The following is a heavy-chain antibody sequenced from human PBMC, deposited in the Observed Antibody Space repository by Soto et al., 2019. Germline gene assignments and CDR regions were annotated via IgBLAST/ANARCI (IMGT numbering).Heavy chain of an antibody. J-gene: IGHJ4*02. CDR1: GFTFSSYW. V-gene: IGHV3-7*01. Sequence: GGSLRLSCAASGFTFSSYWMTWVRQAPGKGLEWVANIKQDGSEKNYVDSVKGRLTISRDNAKNSLYLQMNSLRDEDTAVYYCARSVEGHFDYWGQAALVNAPQ. D-gene: IGHD6-19*01. CDR3: ARSVEGHFDY. CDR2: IKQDGSEK.